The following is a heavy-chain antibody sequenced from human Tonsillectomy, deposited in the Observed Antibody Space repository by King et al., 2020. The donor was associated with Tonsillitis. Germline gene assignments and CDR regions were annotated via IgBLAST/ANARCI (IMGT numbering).Heavy chain of an antibody. Sequence: VQLVESGAEVKKPGESLKISCKGSGYSFTSYWIGWVRQMPGKGLEWMGIFNPGDSDTRYSPPFQGQVTISTDKSISTTYLQINSLKASDAAMYYCAKGNCGTYRFVPDNWFDPWGQGTLVTVSS. D-gene: IGHD3-16*02. CDR1: GYSFTSYW. J-gene: IGHJ5*02. CDR3: AKGNCGTYRFVPDNWFDP. CDR2: FNPGDSDT. V-gene: IGHV5-51*01.